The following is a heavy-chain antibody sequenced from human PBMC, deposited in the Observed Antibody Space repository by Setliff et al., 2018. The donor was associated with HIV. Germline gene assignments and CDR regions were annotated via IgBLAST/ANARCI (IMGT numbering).Heavy chain of an antibody. CDR1: GGTFSNYA. J-gene: IGHJ6*03. V-gene: IGHV1-69*05. Sequence: SVKVSCKTSGGTFSNYAISWVRQAPGQGLEWMGGIIPMFGTATYAQKFQGRVTITTDASTSTAYMELSSLRSEDTAVYYCARGSIAAPKNYYYMNVWGKGTTVTVSS. D-gene: IGHD6-6*01. CDR3: ARGSIAAPKNYYYMNV. CDR2: IIPMFGTA.